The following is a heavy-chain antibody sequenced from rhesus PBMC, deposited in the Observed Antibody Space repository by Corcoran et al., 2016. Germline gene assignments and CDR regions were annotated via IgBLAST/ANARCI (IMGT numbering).Heavy chain of an antibody. V-gene: IGHV1S2*01. J-gene: IGHJ4*01. CDR3: ARVGLVIIAENYFDY. Sequence: QVQLVQSGAEVKKPGSSVKVSCKASGYTFTDFYIHWVRQPPRQGLEWMGWINPYDGNTKYAQKFQGRVTMTRETSMNTAYMELSSLRSEDTAVYYCARVGLVIIAENYFDYWGQGVLVTVSS. CDR2: INPYDGNT. D-gene: IGHD3-3*01. CDR1: GYTFTDFY.